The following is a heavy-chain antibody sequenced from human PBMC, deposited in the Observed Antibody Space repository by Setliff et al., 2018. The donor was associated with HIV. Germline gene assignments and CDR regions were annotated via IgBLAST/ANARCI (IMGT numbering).Heavy chain of an antibody. CDR2: IYYTGRT. V-gene: IGHV4-59*12. Sequence: TSETLSLTCSVSGGSIDNYYWSWIRQSPGKGLEWIGHIYYTGRTNYNPSLQSRVNMSVDTSKNQLSLNLTSVTAADTAIYYCVRRLLDYNFWSGYSTQNCFNYWGQGALVTVSS. CDR3: VRRLLDYNFWSGYSTQNCFNY. J-gene: IGHJ4*02. CDR1: GGSIDNYY. D-gene: IGHD3-3*01.